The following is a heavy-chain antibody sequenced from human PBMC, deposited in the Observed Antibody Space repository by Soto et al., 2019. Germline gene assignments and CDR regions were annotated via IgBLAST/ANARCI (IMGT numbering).Heavy chain of an antibody. D-gene: IGHD2-2*01. CDR3: ARLFCSTTTCDSWFDP. Sequence: GESLKISCTGFGYTFTTFWISWVRQMPGKGLEWMGRIDPRDSYVNYSPSFQGHVTISLDKSISTAYLQGGSLKASDTAMYYCARLFCSTTTCDSWFDPWGQGTLVTVSS. V-gene: IGHV5-10-1*01. CDR1: GYTFTTFW. CDR2: IDPRDSYV. J-gene: IGHJ5*02.